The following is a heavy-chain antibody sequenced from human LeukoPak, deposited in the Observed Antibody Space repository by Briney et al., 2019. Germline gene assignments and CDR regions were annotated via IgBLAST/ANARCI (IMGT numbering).Heavy chain of an antibody. CDR3: AKDSGSGYDEHYYDSSGYYPHAFDI. CDR2: INPNSGGT. V-gene: IGHV1-2*02. D-gene: IGHD3-22*01. Sequence: GASVKVSCKASGYTFTGYYMHWVRQAPGQGLEWMGWINPNSGGTNYAQKFQGRVTMTRDTSISTAYMELSRLRSDDTAVYYCAKDSGSGYDEHYYDSSGYYPHAFDIWGQGTMVTVSS. CDR1: GYTFTGYY. J-gene: IGHJ3*02.